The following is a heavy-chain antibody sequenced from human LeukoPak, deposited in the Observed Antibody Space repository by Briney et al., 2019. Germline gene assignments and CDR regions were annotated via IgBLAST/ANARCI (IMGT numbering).Heavy chain of an antibody. D-gene: IGHD6-19*01. J-gene: IGHJ4*02. V-gene: IGHV3-48*03. CDR2: ISSSGSTI. CDR1: GFTLSSHE. Sequence: GGSLRLSCAGSGFTLSSHEMNWVRQASGKGLECVSSISSSGSTIYYADSVKGRFTISRDNAKNSLYLQMNSLRAEDTAVYYCARDRDNVAGTRGYFDYWGQGTLVTVSS. CDR3: ARDRDNVAGTRGYFDY.